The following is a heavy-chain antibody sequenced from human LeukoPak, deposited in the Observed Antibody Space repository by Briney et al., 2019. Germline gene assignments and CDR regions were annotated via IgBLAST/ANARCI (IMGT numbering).Heavy chain of an antibody. J-gene: IGHJ4*02. CDR3: ARRAGAYSHPYDY. D-gene: IGHD4/OR15-4a*01. CDR2: IYSDNT. CDR1: GFTVSSNS. Sequence: GGSLRLSCTVSGFTVSSNSMSWLRQAPGKGLEGVSFIYSDNTHYSDSVKGRFTISRDNSKNTLYLQMKSLRAEDTAVYYCARRAGAYSHPYDYWGQGTLVTVSS. V-gene: IGHV3-53*01.